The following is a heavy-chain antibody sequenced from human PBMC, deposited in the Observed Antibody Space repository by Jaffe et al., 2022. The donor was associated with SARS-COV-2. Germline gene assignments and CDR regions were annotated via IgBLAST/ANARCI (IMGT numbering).Heavy chain of an antibody. CDR2: IYYSGST. J-gene: IGHJ5*02. Sequence: QVQLQESGPGLVKPSETLSLTCTVSGGSISSYYWSWIRQPPGKGLEWIGYIYYSGSTNYNPSLKSRVTISVDTSKNQFSLKLSSVTAADTAVYYCARDLYGDYGNWFDPWGQGTLVTVSS. D-gene: IGHD4-17*01. CDR1: GGSISSYY. CDR3: ARDLYGDYGNWFDP. V-gene: IGHV4-59*01.